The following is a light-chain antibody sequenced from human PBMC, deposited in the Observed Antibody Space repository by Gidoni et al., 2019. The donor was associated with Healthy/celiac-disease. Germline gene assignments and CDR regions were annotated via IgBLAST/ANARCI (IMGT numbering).Light chain of an antibody. CDR2: AAS. J-gene: IGKJ2*01. CDR1: QSISSY. V-gene: IGKV1-39*01. Sequence: DIQMTQSLSSLSASVGDRVTITSRASQSISSYLNWYQQKPGKAPKLLIYAASSLQSGVPSRFSGSGSGTDFTLTISSLQPEDFATYYCRQSYSTPRYTFXQXTKLEIK. CDR3: RQSYSTPRYT.